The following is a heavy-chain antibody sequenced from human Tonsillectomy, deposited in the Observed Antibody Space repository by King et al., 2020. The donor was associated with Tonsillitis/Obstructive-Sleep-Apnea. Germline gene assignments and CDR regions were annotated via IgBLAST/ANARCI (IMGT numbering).Heavy chain of an antibody. CDR2: IFDSGNT. CDR3: AGHTPGQQQLMEFDY. D-gene: IGHD6-13*01. V-gene: IGHV4-39*01. CDR1: GGSISSSSYY. J-gene: IGHJ4*02. Sequence: LQLQESGPGLVKPSETLSLTCTVSGGSISSSSYYWGWIRQPPGKGLEWIGSIFDSGNTYYNPSLKSRVTISVDTSKNQFSLRLRSVTAADTAVYFCAGHTPGQQQLMEFDYWGLGTLVTVSS.